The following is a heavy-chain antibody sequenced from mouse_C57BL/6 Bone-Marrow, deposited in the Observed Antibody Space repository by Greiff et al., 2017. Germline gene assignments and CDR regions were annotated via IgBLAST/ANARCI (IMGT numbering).Heavy chain of an antibody. D-gene: IGHD1-1*01. V-gene: IGHV1-81*01. CDR1: GYTFTSYG. CDR2: IYPRSGNT. J-gene: IGHJ1*03. Sequence: VKLLESGAELARPGASVKLSCKASGYTFTSYGISWVKQRTGQGLEWIGEIYPRSGNTYYNEKFKGKATLTADKSSSTAYMELRSLTSEDSAVYFCAATVVADFDVWGTGTTVTVSS. CDR3: AATVVADFDV.